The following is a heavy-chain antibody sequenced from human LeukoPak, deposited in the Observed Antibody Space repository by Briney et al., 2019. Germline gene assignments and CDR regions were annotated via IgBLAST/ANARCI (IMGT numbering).Heavy chain of an antibody. V-gene: IGHV3-21*06. D-gene: IGHD4-17*01. Sequence: GGSLRLSCAASGFTFSSYAMSWVRQAPGKGLEWVSSISSSSSYIYYADSVKGRFTISRDNAKNSLYLQMNSLRAEDTAVYYCAREGVTTRSVYYGMDVWGQGTTVTVSS. CDR2: ISSSSSYI. CDR1: GFTFSSYA. J-gene: IGHJ6*02. CDR3: AREGVTTRSVYYGMDV.